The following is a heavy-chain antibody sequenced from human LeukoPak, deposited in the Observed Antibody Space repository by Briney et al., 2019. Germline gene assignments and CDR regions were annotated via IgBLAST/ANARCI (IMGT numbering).Heavy chain of an antibody. CDR3: ARRDSSGYYFY. CDR1: GDSISSSYY. V-gene: IGHV4-59*08. J-gene: IGHJ4*02. D-gene: IGHD3-22*01. CDR2: IYYSGST. Sequence: SETLSLTCTVSGDSISSSYYWSWIRQPPGKGLEWIGYIYYSGSTNYNPSLKSRVTISVDTSKNQFSLKLSSVTAADTAVYYCARRDSSGYYFYWGQGTLVTVSS.